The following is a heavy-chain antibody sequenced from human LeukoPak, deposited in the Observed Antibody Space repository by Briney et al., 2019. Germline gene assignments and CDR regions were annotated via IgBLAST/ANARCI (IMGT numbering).Heavy chain of an antibody. J-gene: IGHJ1*01. Sequence: GGSLRLSCAASGFTFSSYAMHWVRQAPGKGLEWVAVISYDGSNKFYADSVKGRFTFSRDNSKNTLYLQMSSLRPDDTAVYYCARGGDYDSNEYFQHWGQGTLVTVSS. CDR2: ISYDGSNK. CDR3: ARGGDYDSNEYFQH. D-gene: IGHD4-17*01. V-gene: IGHV3-30-3*01. CDR1: GFTFSSYA.